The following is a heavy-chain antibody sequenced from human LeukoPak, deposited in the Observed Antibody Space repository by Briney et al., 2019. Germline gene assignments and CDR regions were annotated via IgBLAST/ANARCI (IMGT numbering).Heavy chain of an antibody. Sequence: SETLSLTCTVSGGSISSSSYYWGWIRQPPGKGLEWIGSIYYSGSTYYNPSLKSRVTISVDTSKNQFSLKLSSVTAADTAVYCCASHSRYCSSTSCYAETNWFDPWGQGTLVTVSS. CDR1: GGSISSSSYY. CDR3: ASHSRYCSSTSCYAETNWFDP. V-gene: IGHV4-39*01. J-gene: IGHJ5*02. CDR2: IYYSGST. D-gene: IGHD2-2*01.